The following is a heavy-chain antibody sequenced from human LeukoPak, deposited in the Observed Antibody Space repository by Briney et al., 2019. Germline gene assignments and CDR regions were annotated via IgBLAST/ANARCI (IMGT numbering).Heavy chain of an antibody. Sequence: ASVKVSCKASGYTFTGYYMHWVRQAPGQGLEWMGWINPNSGGTNYAQKFQGRVTMTRDTSISTAYMELSRLRSDDTAVYYCARVVSNFSWNRVEGGDVFDYWGQGTLVTVSS. CDR2: INPNSGGT. CDR3: ARVVSNFSWNRVEGGDVFDY. CDR1: GYTFTGYY. J-gene: IGHJ4*02. D-gene: IGHD1-1*01. V-gene: IGHV1-2*02.